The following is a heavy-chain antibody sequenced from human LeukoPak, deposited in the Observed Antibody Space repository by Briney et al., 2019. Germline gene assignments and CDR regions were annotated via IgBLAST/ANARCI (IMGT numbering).Heavy chain of an antibody. Sequence: ASVKVSCKASGYTFTGYYMHWVRQAPGQGLEWMGRINPNSGGTNYAQKFQGRVTITRDTSISTAYMELRSLRSDDTAVYYCARERYSGSSADWGQGTLVTVSS. CDR2: INPNSGGT. CDR3: ARERYSGSSAD. J-gene: IGHJ4*02. D-gene: IGHD1-26*01. V-gene: IGHV1-2*06. CDR1: GYTFTGYY.